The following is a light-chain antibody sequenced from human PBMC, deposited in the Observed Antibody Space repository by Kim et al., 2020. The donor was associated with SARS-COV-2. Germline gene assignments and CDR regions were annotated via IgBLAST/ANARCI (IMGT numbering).Light chain of an antibody. V-gene: IGLV1-47*02. Sequence: GQRVPISCSGSSPNIGSNYVYWYQHLPGTAPKLLIYSNNQRPSGVPDRFSGSKSGTSASLAISGLRSEDEADYYCAAWDDSLSGYFFGTGTKVTVL. CDR1: SPNIGSNY. CDR2: SNN. CDR3: AAWDDSLSGYF. J-gene: IGLJ1*01.